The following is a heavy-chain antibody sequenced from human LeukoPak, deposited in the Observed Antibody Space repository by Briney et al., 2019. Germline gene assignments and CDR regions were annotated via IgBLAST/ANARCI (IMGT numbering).Heavy chain of an antibody. CDR2: IYWDDDK. V-gene: IGHV2-5*02. CDR3: AHALVTAYYYWFDP. CDR1: GFSLSTSEVG. J-gene: IGHJ5*02. Sequence: SGPTLVKPTQTLTLTCTFSGFSLSTSEVGVGWIRQPPGKALEWLALIYWDDDKRYSPSLKSRLTITKDTSKNQVVLTMTNMDPVDTATYYCAHALVTAYYYWFDPWGQGTLVTVSS. D-gene: IGHD2/OR15-2a*01.